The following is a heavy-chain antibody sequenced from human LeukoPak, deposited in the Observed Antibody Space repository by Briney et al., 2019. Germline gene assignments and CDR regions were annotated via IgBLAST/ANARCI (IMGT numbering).Heavy chain of an antibody. J-gene: IGHJ4*02. D-gene: IGHD6-19*01. Sequence: GGSLRLSCAVSGFTFSSYAMHWVRQAPGKGREWVAVILYDGSNKYYADSVKGRFTISRDSSKNTLYLQMHSLRAEDTAVYSWANPAWGQWLAEFDYWGQGTLVTVSS. CDR2: ILYDGSNK. CDR3: ANPAWGQWLAEFDY. CDR1: GFTFSSYA. V-gene: IGHV3-30-3*01.